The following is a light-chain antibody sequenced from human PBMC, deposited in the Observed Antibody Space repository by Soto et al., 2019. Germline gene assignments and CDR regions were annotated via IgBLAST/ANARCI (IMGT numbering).Light chain of an antibody. CDR2: DNN. V-gene: IGLV1-51*01. CDR3: ATWDSSLRALI. J-gene: IGLJ2*01. CDR1: SSNIGNNF. Sequence: QAVVTQPPSVSAAPGQKVTISCSGGSSNIGNNFVSWYQHLPGVAPRLLIFDNNERPSGTPDRFSGSKAGTSATLAITGLQTGDEADYYCATWDSSLRALIFGGGTKLTVL.